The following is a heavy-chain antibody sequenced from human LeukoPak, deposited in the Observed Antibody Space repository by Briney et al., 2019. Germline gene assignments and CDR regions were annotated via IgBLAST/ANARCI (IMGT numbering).Heavy chain of an antibody. CDR3: ARDPLGYDFWSGYYPL. V-gene: IGHV3-7*01. CDR2: IKQDGSEK. Sequence: GGSLRLSCAASGFTFSSYWMSWVRQAPGKGLEWVANIKQDGSEKYYVDSVKGRFTISRDNAKNSLYLQMNSLRAEDTAVYYCARDPLGYDFWSGYYPLWGQGTLVTVPS. CDR1: GFTFSSYW. J-gene: IGHJ4*02. D-gene: IGHD3-3*01.